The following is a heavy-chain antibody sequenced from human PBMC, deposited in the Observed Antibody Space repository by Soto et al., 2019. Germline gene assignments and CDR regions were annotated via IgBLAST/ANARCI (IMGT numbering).Heavy chain of an antibody. CDR3: ARSEATGLDY. CDR2: AHHSGRT. V-gene: IGHV4-4*02. D-gene: IGHD1-26*01. Sequence: LSLTCTVSGGSMSSSNWWNWVRQSPGKGLEWIGEAHHSGRTNYNPSLKSLVTISVDKSKNHFSLKLSSVTAADTAVYYCARSEATGLDYWGQGTLVTVSS. J-gene: IGHJ4*02. CDR1: GGSMSSSNW.